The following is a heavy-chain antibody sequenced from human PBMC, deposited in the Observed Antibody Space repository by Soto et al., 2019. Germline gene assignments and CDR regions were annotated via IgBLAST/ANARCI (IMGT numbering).Heavy chain of an antibody. Sequence: QVQLVQSGAEVKKPGASVKVSCEASGYTFSIYGISWVRQAPGQGLEWMGWISGYNSITRYAQKFQGRVTMTTDTSTSTAYMELRSLRSDDTAVYYCARAFGSTDYWGQGTLVTVSP. D-gene: IGHD6-13*01. CDR2: ISGYNSIT. V-gene: IGHV1-18*01. J-gene: IGHJ4*02. CDR1: GYTFSIYG. CDR3: ARAFGSTDY.